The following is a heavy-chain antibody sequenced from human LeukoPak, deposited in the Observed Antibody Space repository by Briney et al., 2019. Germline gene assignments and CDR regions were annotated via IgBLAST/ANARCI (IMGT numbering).Heavy chain of an antibody. J-gene: IGHJ6*04. CDR1: GFTFSSYS. Sequence: GGSLRLSCAASGFTFSSYSMNWVRQAPGKGLEWVSSISSSSSTIYYADSVKGRFTISRDNAKNSLYLQMNSLRAEDTAVYYCARVPPTDFWSGLDVWGKGTTVTVSS. V-gene: IGHV3-48*01. CDR3: ARVPPTDFWSGLDV. D-gene: IGHD3-3*01. CDR2: ISSSSSTI.